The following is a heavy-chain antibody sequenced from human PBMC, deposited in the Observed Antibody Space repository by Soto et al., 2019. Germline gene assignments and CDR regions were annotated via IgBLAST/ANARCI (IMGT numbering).Heavy chain of an antibody. J-gene: IGHJ6*02. V-gene: IGHV3-30-3*01. CDR3: ARDLRDTAMAYGMDV. CDR1: GFTFSSYA. Sequence: QVQLVESGGGVVQPGRSLRLSCAASGFTFSSYAMHWVRQAPGKGLEWVAVISYDGSNKYYADSVKGRFTISRDNSKNPLYLQMNSLRAEDTAVYYCARDLRDTAMAYGMDVWGQGTTVTVSS. D-gene: IGHD5-18*01. CDR2: ISYDGSNK.